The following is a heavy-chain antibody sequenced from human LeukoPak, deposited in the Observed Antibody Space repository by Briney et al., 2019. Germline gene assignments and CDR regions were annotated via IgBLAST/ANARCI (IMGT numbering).Heavy chain of an antibody. CDR3: ARTYYYDSSGAFDS. J-gene: IGHJ3*02. D-gene: IGHD3-22*01. CDR1: GYSFTSYW. V-gene: IGHV5-51*01. Sequence: GESLKFSCKGSGYSFTSYWIGWVRQMPGKGLGWMGIIYPGDSDTRYSPSFQGQVTISADKSIRTAYLQWSSLKASDTAIYYCARTYYYDSSGAFDSWGQGTMVTVSS. CDR2: IYPGDSDT.